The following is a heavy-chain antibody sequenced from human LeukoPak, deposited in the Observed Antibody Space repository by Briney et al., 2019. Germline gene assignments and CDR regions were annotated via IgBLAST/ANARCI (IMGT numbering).Heavy chain of an antibody. CDR3: ARVVRRYGCSGGSCYSDFDP. Sequence: SETLSLTCAVSGGSISSHYWSWIRQPPGKGLEWIAYIYHTGSTNYNPSLKSRVTISVDTSKNQFSLKLSSVTAADTAVYYCARVVRRYGCSGGSCYSDFDPWGQGTLVTVSS. D-gene: IGHD2-15*01. V-gene: IGHV4-59*11. CDR1: GGSISSHY. CDR2: IYHTGST. J-gene: IGHJ5*02.